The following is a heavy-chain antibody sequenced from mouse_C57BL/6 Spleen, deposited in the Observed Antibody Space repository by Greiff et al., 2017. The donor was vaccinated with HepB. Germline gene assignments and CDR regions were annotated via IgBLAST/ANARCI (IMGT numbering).Heavy chain of an antibody. Sequence: EVKLVESGGGLVKPGGSLKLSCAASGFTFSDYGLHWVRQAPEKGLDWVAYISSGSSTIDYADTVKGRFTISRDNAKNTLFLQMTSLRSEDTAMYYCARTRELRYFDYWGQGTTLTVSS. CDR1: GFTFSDYG. CDR2: ISSGSSTI. CDR3: ARTRELRYFDY. D-gene: IGHD1-1*01. J-gene: IGHJ2*01. V-gene: IGHV5-17*01.